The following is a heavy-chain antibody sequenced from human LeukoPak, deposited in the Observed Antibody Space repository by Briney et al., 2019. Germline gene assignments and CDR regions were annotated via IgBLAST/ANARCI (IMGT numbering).Heavy chain of an antibody. CDR1: GGSFSGYY. Sequence: SETLSLTCAVYGGSFSGYYWNWIRQPPGKGLEWIGEINHSGSTNYNPSLKSRVTISVDTSKNQFSLKLSSVTAADTAMYYCARDRPNVDSTGYYSRHDAFDIWGQGTIVTVSS. CDR2: INHSGST. J-gene: IGHJ3*02. D-gene: IGHD3-22*01. V-gene: IGHV4-34*01. CDR3: ARDRPNVDSTGYYSRHDAFDI.